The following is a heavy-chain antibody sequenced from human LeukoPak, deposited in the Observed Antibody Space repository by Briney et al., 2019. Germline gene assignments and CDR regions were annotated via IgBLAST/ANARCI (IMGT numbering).Heavy chain of an antibody. J-gene: IGHJ4*02. Sequence: PSETLSLTCTVSGGSISSYYWSWIRQPPGKGLEWIGYIYYSGSTNYNPSLKSRVTISVDTSKNQFSLKLSSVTAEGTAVYYCARSVPAAQSGFDYWGQGTLVTVSS. V-gene: IGHV4-59*08. CDR2: IYYSGST. CDR3: ARSVPAAQSGFDY. D-gene: IGHD2-2*01. CDR1: GGSISSYY.